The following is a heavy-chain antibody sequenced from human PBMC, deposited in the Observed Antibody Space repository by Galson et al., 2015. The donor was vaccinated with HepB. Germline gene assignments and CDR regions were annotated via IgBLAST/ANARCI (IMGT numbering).Heavy chain of an antibody. Sequence: SLRLSCAASGFTFSSYAMHWVRQAPGKGLEWVAVISYDGSNKYYADSVKGRFTISRDNSKNTLYLQMNSLRAEDTAVYYCARDRLDGYNFYYYGMDVWGQGTTVTVSS. CDR2: ISYDGSNK. CDR1: GFTFSSYA. D-gene: IGHD5-24*01. V-gene: IGHV3-30*04. J-gene: IGHJ6*02. CDR3: ARDRLDGYNFYYYGMDV.